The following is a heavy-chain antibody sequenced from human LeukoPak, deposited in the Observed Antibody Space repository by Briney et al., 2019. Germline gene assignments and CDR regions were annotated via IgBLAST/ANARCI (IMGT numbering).Heavy chain of an antibody. Sequence: PGGSLRLSCAASGFTFSSYWMSWVRQAPGKGLEWAANIKQDGSEKYYVDSVKGRFTISRDNAKNSLYLQMNSLRAEDTAVYYCASLNYGSGSEYFFDYWGQGTLVTVSS. D-gene: IGHD3-10*01. CDR2: IKQDGSEK. J-gene: IGHJ4*02. V-gene: IGHV3-7*01. CDR1: GFTFSSYW. CDR3: ASLNYGSGSEYFFDY.